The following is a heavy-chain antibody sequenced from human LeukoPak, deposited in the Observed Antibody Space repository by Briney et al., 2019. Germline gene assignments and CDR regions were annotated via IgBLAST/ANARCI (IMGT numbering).Heavy chain of an antibody. D-gene: IGHD3-10*01. J-gene: IGHJ4*02. CDR1: GGSISSSSYS. Sequence: SETLSLTCSVYGGSISSSSYSWGWIRQPPGKGLEWIGSIYYSGSTNYNPSPKSRVSISVDTSKNQFSLKLSSVTAADTAVYYCARERFGERGFDSFDDWGQGTLVTVSS. CDR2: IYYSGST. V-gene: IGHV4-39*07. CDR3: ARERFGERGFDSFDD.